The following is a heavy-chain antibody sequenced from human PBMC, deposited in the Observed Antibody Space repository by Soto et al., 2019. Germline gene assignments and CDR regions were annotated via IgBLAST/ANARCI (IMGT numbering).Heavy chain of an antibody. CDR3: AHRATITIFGLIIDNGIWFDP. CDR1: GFSLSTSGAA. V-gene: IGHV2-5*02. CDR2: IYCDGDK. Sequence: QINLIESGPTLVKPTQTLTLTCTFSGFSLSTSGAAVGWVRQPPGRALALLALIYCDGDKRYNASLGNRLTITKDASMTQVVLTLTNVDPADTATYYCAHRATITIFGLIIDNGIWFDPWGQGTRVIVSS. J-gene: IGHJ5*02. D-gene: IGHD3-3*01.